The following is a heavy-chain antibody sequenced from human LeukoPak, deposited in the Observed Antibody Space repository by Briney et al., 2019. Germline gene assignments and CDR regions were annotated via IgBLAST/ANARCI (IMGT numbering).Heavy chain of an antibody. CDR2: IYHSGST. D-gene: IGHD3-22*01. V-gene: IGHV4-30-2*01. Sequence: SETLSLTCAVSGGSISSGGYSWSWIQQPPGKGLEWIGYIYHSGSTYYNPSLKSRVTISVDRSKNQFSLKLSSVTAADTAVYYCASSGYYPPYYFDYWGQGTLVTVSS. J-gene: IGHJ4*02. CDR3: ASSGYYPPYYFDY. CDR1: GGSISSGGYS.